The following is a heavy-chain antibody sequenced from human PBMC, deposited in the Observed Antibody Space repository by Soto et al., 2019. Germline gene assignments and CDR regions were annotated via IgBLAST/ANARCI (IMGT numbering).Heavy chain of an antibody. V-gene: IGHV3-72*01. Sequence: EVQLVESGGGLVQPEGSLRLSCAASGFTFSDHYMDWVRQAPGKGLEWVGRIKNKANSYTTVYAAPVKGRFIISRDDSKDSVFLQLSRLKTDDTAVYYCTRVMLGSSRSSDYLGEGMLVTVAS. D-gene: IGHD6-19*01. CDR2: IKNKANSYTT. CDR3: TRVMLGSSRSSDY. J-gene: IGHJ4*02. CDR1: GFTFSDHY.